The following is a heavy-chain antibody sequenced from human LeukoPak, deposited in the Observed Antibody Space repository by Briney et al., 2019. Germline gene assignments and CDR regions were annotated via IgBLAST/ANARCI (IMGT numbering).Heavy chain of an antibody. V-gene: IGHV1-46*01. D-gene: IGHD3-10*01. Sequence: ASVKVSCTASGGTFSSYAISWVRQAPGQGLEWMGIINPSGGSTSYAQKFQGRVTMTRDTSTSTVYMELSSLRSEDTAVYYCARDPRSDGSGAIYAFDIWGQGTMVTVSS. J-gene: IGHJ3*02. CDR2: INPSGGST. CDR1: GGTFSSYA. CDR3: ARDPRSDGSGAIYAFDI.